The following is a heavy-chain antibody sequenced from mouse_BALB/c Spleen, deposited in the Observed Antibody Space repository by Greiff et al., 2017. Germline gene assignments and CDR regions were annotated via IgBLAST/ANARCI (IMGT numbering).Heavy chain of an antibody. Sequence: VQLQQSGAELVKPGASVKLSCKASGYTFTSYYMYWVKQRPGQGLEWIGEINPSNGGTNFNEKFKSKATLTVDKSSSTAYIQLSSLTSEDSAVYYCTRSRYGPGYAMDYWGQGTSVTVSS. J-gene: IGHJ4*01. CDR1: GYTFTSYY. CDR2: INPSNGGT. D-gene: IGHD1-1*02. V-gene: IGHV1S81*02. CDR3: TRSRYGPGYAMDY.